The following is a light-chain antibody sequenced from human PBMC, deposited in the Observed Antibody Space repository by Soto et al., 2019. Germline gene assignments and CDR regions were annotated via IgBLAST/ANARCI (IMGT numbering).Light chain of an antibody. CDR1: QSVGSS. CDR2: GAS. CDR3: QHYNTWPPGT. V-gene: IGKV3-15*01. J-gene: IGKJ2*02. Sequence: DIVMTQSPAALSVSPGERATLSCRASQSVGSSVAWYQQKPGQAPRFLMYGASTRAAGVPARFSGSGSGTEFSLNLSSLQSEDFAVYYCQHYNTWPPGTFGQGTKLEIK.